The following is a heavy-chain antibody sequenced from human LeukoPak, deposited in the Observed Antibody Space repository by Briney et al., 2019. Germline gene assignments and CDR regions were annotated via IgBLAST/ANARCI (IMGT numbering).Heavy chain of an antibody. CDR1: GGSISSSNW. CDR3: ARVFRSSSWYTEYYYYYMDV. D-gene: IGHD6-13*01. J-gene: IGHJ6*03. Sequence: SETLSLTCAVSGGSISSSNWWSWVRQPPGKGLEWIGEIYHSGSTNYNPSLKSRVTISVDKSKNQFSLKLSSVTAADTAVYYCARVFRSSSWYTEYYYYYMDVWGKGTTVTVSS. V-gene: IGHV4-4*02. CDR2: IYHSGST.